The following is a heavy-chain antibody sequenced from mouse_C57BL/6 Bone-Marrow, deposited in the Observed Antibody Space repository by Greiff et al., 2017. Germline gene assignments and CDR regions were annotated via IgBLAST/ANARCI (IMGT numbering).Heavy chain of an antibody. CDR2: ITPSSGYT. J-gene: IGHJ3*01. CDR3: ARDYYGSAFAY. CDR1: GYNFPSYW. V-gene: IGHV1-7*01. Sequence: QVQLPPSGAELATPGASVKLSCKASGYNFPSYWMHWVKQRPGQGLEWIGYITPSSGYTKYNQKFKDKATLTADKSSSTAYMQLSSLTYEDSAVYYCARDYYGSAFAYWGQGTLGTVSA. D-gene: IGHD1-1*01.